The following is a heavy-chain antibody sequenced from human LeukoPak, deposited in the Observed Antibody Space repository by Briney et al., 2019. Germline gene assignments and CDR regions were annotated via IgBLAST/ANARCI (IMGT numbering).Heavy chain of an antibody. CDR3: ARNPIVHSFYFDY. Sequence: TGGSLRLSCAASGFTFSSYGMHWVRQAPGKGLEWVSSISFNSRYIYYADSLKGRFTISRDNAKNSLYLQMNSLRAEDTAVYYCARNPIVHSFYFDYWGQGTLVTVSS. J-gene: IGHJ4*02. D-gene: IGHD2-8*01. CDR2: ISFNSRYI. V-gene: IGHV3-21*01. CDR1: GFTFSSYG.